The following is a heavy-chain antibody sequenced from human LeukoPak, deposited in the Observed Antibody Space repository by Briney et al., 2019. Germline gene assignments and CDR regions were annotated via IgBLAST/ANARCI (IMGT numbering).Heavy chain of an antibody. CDR1: GFTVDSNY. Sequence: QSGGSLRLSCAASGFTVDSNYLSWVRQAPGKGLEWVSHITASGTAMFYADSVKGRFTISRDNAKNSLYLQMNSLRAEDTAVYYCVRDRLGGYSSSSGLSYWGQGTLVTVSS. V-gene: IGHV3-48*01. CDR2: ITASGTAM. CDR3: VRDRLGGYSSSSGLSY. J-gene: IGHJ4*02. D-gene: IGHD6-6*01.